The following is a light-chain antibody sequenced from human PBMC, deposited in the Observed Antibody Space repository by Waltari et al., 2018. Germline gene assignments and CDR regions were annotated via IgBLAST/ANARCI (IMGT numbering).Light chain of an antibody. CDR2: GAS. CDR1: QSVSSSY. CDR3: QQYGSSPTT. J-gene: IGKJ4*01. V-gene: IGKV3-20*01. Sequence: EIVLTQSPGTLSLSPGERATLSCRASQSVSSSYLAWYQQKPGQAPRLLIYGASSRATGIPDRFSGSGSGTEFTLTISRLEPEDFAVFYCQQYGSSPTTFGGGTKVEIK.